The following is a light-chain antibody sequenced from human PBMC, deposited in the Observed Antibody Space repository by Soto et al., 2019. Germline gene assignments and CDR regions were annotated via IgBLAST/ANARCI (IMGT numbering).Light chain of an antibody. CDR2: KAS. V-gene: IGKV1-5*03. CDR3: QQYDSYSYT. CDR1: QSIYNW. J-gene: IGKJ2*01. Sequence: DIQMTQSPSTLSASVGDRITITCRASQSIYNWLAWYQQKPGKAHKLLIYKASSLESGVPSRFSGSGSGTEFTLNISSLQPDDFATYYCQQYDSYSYTFGQGTKLEIK.